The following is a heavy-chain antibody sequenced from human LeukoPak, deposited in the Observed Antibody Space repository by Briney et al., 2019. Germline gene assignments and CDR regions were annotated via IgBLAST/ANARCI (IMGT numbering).Heavy chain of an antibody. V-gene: IGHV4-34*01. J-gene: IGHJ6*03. CDR2: MNPSGST. D-gene: IGHD3-22*01. CDR3: ARGRQDVTMIVVVMTAVSYYLDV. Sequence: PSETLSLTCAVYGGSFSGYYWTWIRQTPEKGLEWIGEMNPSGSTNYNPSLKSRVTISVDTAKNQFSLELSSVTAAATAVYYCARGRQDVTMIVVVMTAVSYYLDVWGKGTTVTVS. CDR1: GGSFSGYY.